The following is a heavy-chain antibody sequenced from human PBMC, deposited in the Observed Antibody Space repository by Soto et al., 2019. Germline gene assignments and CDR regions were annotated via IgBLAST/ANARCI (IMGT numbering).Heavy chain of an antibody. CDR1: GFTLRSSA. J-gene: IGHJ4*02. D-gene: IGHD1-26*01. V-gene: IGHV3-23*01. Sequence: HPGGSLRLSCAASGFTLRSSAMSWVRQAPGKGLEWVSAIRSGGGNTFYADSGKGRFTISRDNSNNTLYLHMNSLRAEDTAVYYCVKDPILPSWTQWGKGALVTVSS. CDR3: VKDPILPSWTQ. CDR2: IRSGGGNT.